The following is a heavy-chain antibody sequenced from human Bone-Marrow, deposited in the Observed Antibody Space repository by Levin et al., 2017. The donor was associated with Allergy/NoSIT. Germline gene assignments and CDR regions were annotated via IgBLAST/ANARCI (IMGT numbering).Heavy chain of an antibody. CDR1: GFTFSSYG. Sequence: GESLKISCAASGFTFSSYGIHWVRQAPGKGLEWVALITYDGNNKFYADSVKGRFTISRDNSKNTVDLQMNNLRPEDTAVYYCASHYYDTSGSDYWGQGTLVTVSS. CDR3: ASHYYDTSGSDY. D-gene: IGHD3-22*01. CDR2: ITYDGNNK. V-gene: IGHV3-30*03. J-gene: IGHJ4*02.